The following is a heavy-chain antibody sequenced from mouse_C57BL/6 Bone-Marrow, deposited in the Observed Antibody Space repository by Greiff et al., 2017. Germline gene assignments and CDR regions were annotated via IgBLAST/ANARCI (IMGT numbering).Heavy chain of an antibody. CDR2: IWWNDDK. CDR1: GFSLSTSNMG. Sequence: QVTLKVCGPGILQPSQTLSLTCSFSGFSLSTSNMGIGWIRQPSGKGLEWLAHIWWNDDKYYNPSLKSRLTISKDNSNNQVFLKITSVDTADTATNYCAQVAWVTTVGAQYYAMDYWGQGTSVTVSS. J-gene: IGHJ4*01. V-gene: IGHV8-5*01. D-gene: IGHD1-1*01. CDR3: AQVAWVTTVGAQYYAMDY.